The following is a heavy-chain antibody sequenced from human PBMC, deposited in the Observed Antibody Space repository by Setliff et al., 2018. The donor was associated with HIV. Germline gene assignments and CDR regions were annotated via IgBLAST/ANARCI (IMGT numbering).Heavy chain of an antibody. CDR2: IDPDRGDT. Sequence: ASVKVSCKVSGYTFPDYYIQWIRQAPGKGLEWMGLIDPDRGDTVYAEKFQDRVTITADRSLDTAYMKLSSLRSEDTAMYFCAWGTQRPIDSWGQGTLVTVSS. V-gene: IGHV1-69-2*01. CDR3: AWGTQRPIDS. CDR1: GYTFPDYY. J-gene: IGHJ4*02. D-gene: IGHD3-16*01.